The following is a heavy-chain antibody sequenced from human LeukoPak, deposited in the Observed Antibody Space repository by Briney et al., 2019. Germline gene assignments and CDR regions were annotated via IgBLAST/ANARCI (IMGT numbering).Heavy chain of an antibody. V-gene: IGHV4-34*01. J-gene: IGHJ4*02. CDR2: INHSGST. CDR3: ARGDDYYFDY. Sequence: SETLSLTCAVYGGSFSGYYWSWIRQPPGKGLGWIGEINHSGSTNYNPSLKSRVTISVDTSKNQFSLKLSSVTAADTAVYYCARGDDYYFDYWGQGTLVTVSS. CDR1: GGSFSGYY. D-gene: IGHD3-3*01.